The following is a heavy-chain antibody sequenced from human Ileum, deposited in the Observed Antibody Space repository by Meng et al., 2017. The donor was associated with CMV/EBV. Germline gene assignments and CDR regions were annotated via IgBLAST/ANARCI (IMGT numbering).Heavy chain of an antibody. CDR2: ISSSSSYI. D-gene: IGHD2-8*01. CDR3: VRDMLYDNCPSFDY. CDR1: GFTFSSYS. J-gene: IGHJ4*02. V-gene: IGHV3-21*01. Sequence: GESLKISCAASGFTFSSYSMNWVRQAPGKGLEWVSSISSSSSYIYYADSVKGRFTISRDNAKNSLYLQMNSLRAEDTAVYYCVRDMLYDNCPSFDYWGQGTLVTVSS.